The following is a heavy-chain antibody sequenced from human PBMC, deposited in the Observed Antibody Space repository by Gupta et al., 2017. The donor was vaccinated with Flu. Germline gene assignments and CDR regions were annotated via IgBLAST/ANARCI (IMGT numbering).Heavy chain of an antibody. J-gene: IGHJ4*02. CDR1: GVTFSTYA. CDR3: ARKGGGHCSGGSCYSFDF. V-gene: IGHV1-69*01. CDR2: IIPVFGPT. D-gene: IGHD2-15*01. Sequence: QVQLVQSGAEVKKPGSLVKVSCKASGVTFSTYAINWVRQAPGQGLEWMGGIIPVFGPTNYAQKFQGRVTITADESTSTAYMGISSLRSEDTAVYYCARKGGGHCSGGSCYSFDFWGQGTLVTVSS.